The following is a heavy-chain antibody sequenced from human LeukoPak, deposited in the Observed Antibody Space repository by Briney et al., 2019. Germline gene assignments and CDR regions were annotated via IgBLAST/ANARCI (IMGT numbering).Heavy chain of an antibody. CDR1: GYSFTSYW. J-gene: IGHJ5*02. V-gene: IGHV5-51*01. CDR3: AGLSGGDSSGHWFDP. Sequence: GESLKISCKGSGYSFTSYWIGWVRQMPGKGLEWMGIIYPGDSDTRYSPSFQGQVTISADKSISTAYLQWSSLKASDTAMYYCAGLSGGDSSGHWFDPWGQGTLVTVSS. CDR2: IYPGDSDT. D-gene: IGHD6-19*01.